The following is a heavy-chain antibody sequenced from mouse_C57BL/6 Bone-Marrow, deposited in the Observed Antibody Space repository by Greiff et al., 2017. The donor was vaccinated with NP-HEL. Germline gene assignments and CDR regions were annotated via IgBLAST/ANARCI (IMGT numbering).Heavy chain of an antibody. J-gene: IGHJ1*03. CDR3: APSYGSPPWYFDV. CDR1: GYTFTDYY. V-gene: IGHV1-26*01. CDR2: INPNNGGT. Sequence: EVQLQQSGPELVKPGASVKISCKASGYTFTDYYMNWVKQSHGKSLEWIGDINPNNGGTSYNQKFKGKATLTVDKSSSTAYMELRSLTSEDSAVYYCAPSYGSPPWYFDVWGTGTTVTVSS. D-gene: IGHD1-1*01.